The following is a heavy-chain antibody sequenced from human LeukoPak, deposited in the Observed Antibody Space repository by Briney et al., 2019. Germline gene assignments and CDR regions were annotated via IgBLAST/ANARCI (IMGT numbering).Heavy chain of an antibody. CDR1: GGSFITST. CDR2: IIPLFGAA. D-gene: IGHD6-19*01. CDR3: ATRSSGWSHYIY. J-gene: IGHJ4*02. V-gene: IGHV1-69*06. Sequence: SVKVSCKASGGSFITSTISWVRQAPGQGIEWMGGIIPLFGAANYAQKFKGRVAITADKSTSTAYMELSSLRSEDTAVYYCATRSSGWSHYIYWGQGTLVTVSS.